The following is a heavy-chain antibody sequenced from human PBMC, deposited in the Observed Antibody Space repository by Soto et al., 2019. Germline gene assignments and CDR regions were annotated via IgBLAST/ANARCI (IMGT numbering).Heavy chain of an antibody. Sequence: PSETLSLTCTVSGGSISSGGYYWSWVRQHPGKGQEWIGYIYYSGTTHYNPSLKSRVSISVDTSKNQFSLKLSSVTAADTAVYYCARALATKDFFDYWGQGIMVTVSS. CDR1: GGSISSGGYY. D-gene: IGHD1-1*01. CDR2: IYYSGTT. CDR3: ARALATKDFFDY. V-gene: IGHV4-31*03. J-gene: IGHJ4*02.